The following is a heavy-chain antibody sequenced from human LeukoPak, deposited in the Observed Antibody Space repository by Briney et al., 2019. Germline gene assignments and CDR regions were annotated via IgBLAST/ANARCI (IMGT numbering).Heavy chain of an antibody. CDR1: GGSISSSNW. D-gene: IGHD5-18*01. CDR2: IYHSGST. J-gene: IGHJ4*02. CDR3: ARGQGGYSYGYDLDY. Sequence: PSETLSLTCAVSGGSISSSNWWSWVRQPPGKGLEWIGEIYHSGSTNYNPSLKSRVTISVDTSKNQFSLKLSSVTAADTAVYYCARGQGGYSYGYDLDYWGQGTLVTVSS. V-gene: IGHV4-4*02.